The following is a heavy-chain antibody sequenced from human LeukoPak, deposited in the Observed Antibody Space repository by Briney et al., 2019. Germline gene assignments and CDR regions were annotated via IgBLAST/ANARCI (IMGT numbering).Heavy chain of an antibody. CDR1: GGSISSGGYY. CDR3: ARDLGYSSSWFDY. CDR2: IYHSGST. Sequence: PSETLSLTCTVSGGSISSGGYYWSWIRQPPGKGLEWIGYIYHSGSTYYNPSLKSRVTISVDTSKNQFSLKLSSVTAADTAVYYCARDLGYSSSWFDYWGQGTLVTVSS. D-gene: IGHD6-13*01. V-gene: IGHV4-30-2*01. J-gene: IGHJ4*02.